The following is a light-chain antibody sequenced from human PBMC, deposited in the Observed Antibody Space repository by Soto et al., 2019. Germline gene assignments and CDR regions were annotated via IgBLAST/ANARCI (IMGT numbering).Light chain of an antibody. CDR3: AAWDDSLNGLV. CDR1: SSNIGSNT. J-gene: IGLJ2*01. Sequence: QSVLTQPPSASGTPGQRVTISCSGSSSNIGSNTVNWYQQLPGTAPKLLIYSNNQRPSGVPDRFSGSKSGTSASLAISGLESGGEADYYCAAWDDSLNGLVFGGGTKLTVL. V-gene: IGLV1-44*01. CDR2: SNN.